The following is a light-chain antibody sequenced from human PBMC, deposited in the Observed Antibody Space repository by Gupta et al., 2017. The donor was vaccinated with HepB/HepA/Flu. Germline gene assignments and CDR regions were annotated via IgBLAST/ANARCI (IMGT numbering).Light chain of an antibody. J-gene: IGLJ3*02. V-gene: IGLV3-10*01. CDR2: EDS. CDR1: HKKKY. CDR3: YSTDSSGNHKV. Sequence: SYELTQPPSVSVSPGQTARITCSGMHKKKYAYWYQQKSGQAPVLVIYEDSKRPSGIPERFSGSSSGTMATLTISGAQVEDEADYYCYSTDSSGNHKVFGGGTKLTVL.